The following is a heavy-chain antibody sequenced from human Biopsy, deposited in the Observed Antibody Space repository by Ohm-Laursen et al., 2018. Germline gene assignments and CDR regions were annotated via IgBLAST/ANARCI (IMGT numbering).Heavy chain of an antibody. D-gene: IGHD3-22*01. J-gene: IGHJ5*02. CDR1: DGSISNIINY. CDR2: IYHTGIT. CDR3: ARDYDTSGYYYVS. Sequence: SETLSLTCTVTDGSISNIINYWGWIRQPLGKGLEWLGSIYHTGITDYNPSLKSRVPISVDTSNNQFSLKLRSLTAADTAVYYCARDYDTSGYYYVSWGQGTLVTVSS. V-gene: IGHV4-39*01.